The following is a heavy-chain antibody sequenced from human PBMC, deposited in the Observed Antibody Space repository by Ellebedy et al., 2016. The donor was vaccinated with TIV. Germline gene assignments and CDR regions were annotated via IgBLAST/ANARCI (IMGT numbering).Heavy chain of an antibody. CDR3: ARDSTVLIRGLIVT. Sequence: ASVKVSCKTAGYTFTNYGVSWVRQAPGQGLEWMGRASHIAQKFQARVTMTSDTSTSTVYMELRSLTSDDTAVYYCARDSTVLIRGLIVTWGPGTLVTVSS. D-gene: IGHD3-10*01. J-gene: IGHJ4*02. V-gene: IGHV1-18*01. CDR2: AS. CDR1: GYTFTNYG.